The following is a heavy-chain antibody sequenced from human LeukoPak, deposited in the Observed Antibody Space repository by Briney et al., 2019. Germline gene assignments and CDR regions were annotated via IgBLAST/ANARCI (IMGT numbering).Heavy chain of an antibody. CDR2: ISWGGGSN. J-gene: IGHJ6*03. V-gene: IGHV3-43D*03. CDR3: AKDRRPYCYYMDV. CDR1: GFTFYDYT. Sequence: GGYLRLSCAASGFTFYDYTMHWVRPAPGQGLEWVSIISWGGGSNYYADSVKGRFTIPRDNSKNSLYLQMSSLRAEDTALYYCAKDRRPYCYYMDVWGKGTTVTVSS.